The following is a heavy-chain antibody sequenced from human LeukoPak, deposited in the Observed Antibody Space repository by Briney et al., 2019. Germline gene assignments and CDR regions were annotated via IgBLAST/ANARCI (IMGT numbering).Heavy chain of an antibody. Sequence: GGSLRLSCAASGFTFSSYGMHWVRQAPGKGLEWVSAISGSGGSTYYADSVKGRFTISRDNSKNTLYLQMNSLRAEDTAVYYCAKDYYGSGSYYTNFDYWGQGTLVTVSS. CDR1: GFTFSSYG. CDR2: ISGSGGST. V-gene: IGHV3-23*01. D-gene: IGHD3-10*01. CDR3: AKDYYGSGSYYTNFDY. J-gene: IGHJ4*02.